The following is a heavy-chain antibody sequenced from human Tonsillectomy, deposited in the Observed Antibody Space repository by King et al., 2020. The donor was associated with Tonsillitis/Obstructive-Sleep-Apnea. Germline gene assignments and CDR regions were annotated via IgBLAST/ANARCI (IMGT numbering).Heavy chain of an antibody. Sequence: QLVQSGAEVKKPGASVKVSCKASGYTFTSYYMHWVRQAPGQGLEWMGIINPSGGSTSYAQKFQGRVTMTRDTSTSTVYMELSSLRSEDTAVYYCARDQAISWLAKYYFDYWGQGTLVTVSS. V-gene: IGHV1-46*01. CDR3: ARDQAISWLAKYYFDY. D-gene: IGHD5-12*01. J-gene: IGHJ4*02. CDR1: GYTFTSYY. CDR2: INPSGGST.